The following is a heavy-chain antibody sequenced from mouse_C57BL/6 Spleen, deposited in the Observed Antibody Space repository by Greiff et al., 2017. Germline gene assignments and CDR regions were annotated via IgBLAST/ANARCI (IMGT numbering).Heavy chain of an antibody. Sequence: EVKVVESGGGLVQPGGSLKLSCAASGFTFSDYYMYWVRQTPEKRLEWVAYISNGGGSTYYPDTVEGRFTISRDNAKNTLYLQMSRLKSEDTAMYYCARQDEGYFDYWGQGTTLTVSS. V-gene: IGHV5-12*01. CDR1: GFTFSDYY. CDR3: ARQDEGYFDY. CDR2: ISNGGGST. J-gene: IGHJ2*01.